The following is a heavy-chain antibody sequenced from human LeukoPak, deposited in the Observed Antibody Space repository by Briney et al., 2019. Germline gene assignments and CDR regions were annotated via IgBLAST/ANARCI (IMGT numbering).Heavy chain of an antibody. J-gene: IGHJ4*02. V-gene: IGHV3-48*01. CDR3: AKDGGYDSTGYYTPTWDY. CDR1: GFTFSRFS. CDR2: ISTSGGTT. Sequence: GGSLRLSCAASGFTFSRFSMHWVRQAPGKGLEWISYISTSGGTTYYADSVKGRFTISRDNAKNSLYLQMNSLRAEDTAVYYCAKDGGYDSTGYYTPTWDYWGQGTLVTVSS. D-gene: IGHD3-22*01.